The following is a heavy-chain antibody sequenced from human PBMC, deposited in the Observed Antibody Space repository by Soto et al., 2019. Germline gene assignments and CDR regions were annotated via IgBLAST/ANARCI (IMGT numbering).Heavy chain of an antibody. D-gene: IGHD2-2*01. Sequence: QVQLQESGPGLVKPSQTLSLTCTVSGGSISSGGYYWSWIRQHPGKGLEWIGYIYYSGITYYNPSLKSRVTISVDTSKNQFSLKLSSVTAADTAVYYCARVVGYCSSTSCQNFDYWGQGTLVTVSS. V-gene: IGHV4-31*03. CDR3: ARVVGYCSSTSCQNFDY. J-gene: IGHJ4*02. CDR2: IYYSGIT. CDR1: GGSISSGGYY.